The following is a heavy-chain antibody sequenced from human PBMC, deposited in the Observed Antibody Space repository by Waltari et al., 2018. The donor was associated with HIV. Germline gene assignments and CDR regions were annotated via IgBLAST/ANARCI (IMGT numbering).Heavy chain of an antibody. J-gene: IGHJ6*02. CDR1: GYSISSGYY. Sequence: QVQLQESGPGLVKPSETLSLTCTVSGYSISSGYYWGWIRQPPGKGLEWIGSIHHSGSTYYNPSLKSRVTIAVDTSKNQFSLKLSSVTAADTAVYYCARVSGTLSYYYYYGMDVWGQGTTVTVSS. CDR3: ARVSGTLSYYYYYGMDV. CDR2: IHHSGST. D-gene: IGHD6-13*01. V-gene: IGHV4-38-2*02.